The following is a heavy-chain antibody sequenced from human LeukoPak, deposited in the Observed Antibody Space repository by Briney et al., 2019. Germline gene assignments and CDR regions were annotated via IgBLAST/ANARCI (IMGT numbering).Heavy chain of an antibody. CDR2: IYHSGST. J-gene: IGHJ6*03. CDR3: ATERFPWGGKYYYYYMDV. CDR1: GGSISSGGYY. D-gene: IGHD3-3*01. Sequence: PSQTLSLTCTVSGGSISSGGYYWSWIRQPPGKGLEWIGYIYHSGSTYYNPSLKSRVTISVDRSKNQFSLKLSSVTAADTAVYYCATERFPWGGKYYYYYMDVWGKGTTVTVSS. V-gene: IGHV4-30-2*01.